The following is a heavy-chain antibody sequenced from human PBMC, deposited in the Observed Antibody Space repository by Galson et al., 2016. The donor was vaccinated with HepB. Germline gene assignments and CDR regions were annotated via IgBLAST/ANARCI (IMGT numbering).Heavy chain of an antibody. CDR2: ISTSSSYI. J-gene: IGHJ4*02. D-gene: IGHD3-10*01. CDR1: GFTFKSYS. Sequence: SLRLSCAASGFTFKSYSMNWVRQAPGKGLEWVSYISTSSSYIFYAASVKGRFTISRDNAKNSLYLQMNSRRAEDTAVYYCARDILWFGELTRVYYFDYWGQGTLVTVSS. CDR3: ARDILWFGELTRVYYFDY. V-gene: IGHV3-21*01.